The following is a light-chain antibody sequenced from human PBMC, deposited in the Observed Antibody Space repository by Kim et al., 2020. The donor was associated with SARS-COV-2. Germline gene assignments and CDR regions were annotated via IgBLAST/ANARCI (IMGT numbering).Light chain of an antibody. CDR1: SGSIASNY. Sequence: GKTVTSSCPGSSGSIASNYVQWYQQRPGSAPTTVIYEDNQRPSGVPDRFSGSIDSSSNSASLTISGLKTEDEADYYCQSYDSSNWVFGGGTKLTVL. V-gene: IGLV6-57*02. CDR2: EDN. CDR3: QSYDSSNWV. J-gene: IGLJ3*02.